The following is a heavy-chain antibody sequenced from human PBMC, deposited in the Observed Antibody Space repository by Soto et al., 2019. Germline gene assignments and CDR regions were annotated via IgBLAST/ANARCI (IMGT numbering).Heavy chain of an antibody. D-gene: IGHD2-2*02. V-gene: IGHV1-69*13. CDR1: GGTFSSYA. J-gene: IGHJ5*02. CDR3: ARLDVVVPAAIGGSANWFDP. Sequence: SVKVSCKASGGTFSSYAISWVRQAPGQGLEWMGGIIPIFGTANYALKFQGRVTITADESTSTAYMELSSLRSEDTAVYYCARLDVVVPAAIGGSANWFDPWGQGTLVTVSS. CDR2: IIPIFGTA.